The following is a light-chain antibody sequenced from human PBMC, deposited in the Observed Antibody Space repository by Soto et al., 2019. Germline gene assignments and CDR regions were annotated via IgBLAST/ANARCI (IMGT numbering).Light chain of an antibody. V-gene: IGKV3-11*01. CDR1: QSISSH. J-gene: IGKJ4*01. Sequence: EIVLTQSPATLSLSPGERATLSCRASQSISSHLAWYHQKPGQAPRLLMFDTSNRATGIPARFSGSGSGTDFTLTISNLEPEDLAVYYCQQRVNWPLTFGGGTKVEVK. CDR3: QQRVNWPLT. CDR2: DTS.